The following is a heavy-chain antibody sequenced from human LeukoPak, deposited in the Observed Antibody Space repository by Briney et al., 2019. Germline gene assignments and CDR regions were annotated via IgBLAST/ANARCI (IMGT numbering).Heavy chain of an antibody. J-gene: IGHJ4*02. CDR2: ISGSGGST. V-gene: IGHV3-23*01. D-gene: IGHD2-2*01. CDR3: AKDPGYCSSASCYPYYFDY. Sequence: GGSLRLSCAASGFTFSSYAMNWVRQAPGKGLEWVSAISGSGGSTDYADSVKGRFTISRDNSKNTLYLQMNSLGAEDTAVYYCAKDPGYCSSASCYPYYFDYWGQGTLVTVSS. CDR1: GFTFSSYA.